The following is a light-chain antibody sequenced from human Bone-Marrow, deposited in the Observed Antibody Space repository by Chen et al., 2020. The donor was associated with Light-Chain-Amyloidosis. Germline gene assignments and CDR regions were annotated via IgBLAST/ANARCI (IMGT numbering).Light chain of an antibody. V-gene: IGKV3-15*01. CDR2: GAS. CDR3: QQYNIWPPLT. J-gene: IGKJ4*01. Sequence: EIVMTQSPATLSVSPGERATLSCRASQSISTNLAWYQQKPGQAPRLLIYGASTRATGIPARFSGSGSGTEFSLTVGSLQSEDFAVYYCQQYNIWPPLTFGGGTKVEIK. CDR1: QSISTN.